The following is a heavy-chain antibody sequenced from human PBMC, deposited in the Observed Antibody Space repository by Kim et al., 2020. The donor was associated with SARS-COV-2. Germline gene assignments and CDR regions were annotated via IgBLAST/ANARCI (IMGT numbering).Heavy chain of an antibody. CDR2: ISYDGSNK. CDR1: GFTFSSYG. CDR3: AKDRGLGAAGNKQGGVRY. V-gene: IGHV3-30*18. Sequence: GGSLRLSCAASGFTFSSYGMHWVRQAPGKGLEWVAVISYDGSNKYYADSVKGRFTISRDNSKNTLYLQMNSLRAEDTAVYYCAKDRGLGAAGNKQGGVRYWGQGTLVTVSS. J-gene: IGHJ4*02. D-gene: IGHD6-13*01.